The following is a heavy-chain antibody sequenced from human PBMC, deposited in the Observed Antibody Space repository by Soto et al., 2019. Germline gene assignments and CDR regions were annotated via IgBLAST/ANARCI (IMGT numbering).Heavy chain of an antibody. CDR1: GFSLSTSGVG. CDR3: AHAKYYDFWSGYLDYYYGMDV. Sequence: QITLKESGPTLVKPTQTLTLTCTFSGFSLSTSGVGVGWIRQPPGKALEWLALIYWDDDKRYSPSLKSRLTITKDTSKNQVVLTMTNMDPVDTATYYCAHAKYYDFWSGYLDYYYGMDVWGQGTTVTVSS. V-gene: IGHV2-5*02. CDR2: IYWDDDK. D-gene: IGHD3-3*01. J-gene: IGHJ6*02.